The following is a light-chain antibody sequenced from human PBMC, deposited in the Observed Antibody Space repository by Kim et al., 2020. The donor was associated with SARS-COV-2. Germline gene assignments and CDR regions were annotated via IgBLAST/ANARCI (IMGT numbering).Light chain of an antibody. Sequence: ATINCKSSQSVLHSSINKNYLGWHQQKPGQPPKLLIRWASTRESGVPDRFSGSGSETDFTLTISSLQAEDVAVYYCQQYYIAPLTFGGGTKVDIK. CDR1: QSVLHSSINKNY. CDR3: QQYYIAPLT. V-gene: IGKV4-1*01. CDR2: WAS. J-gene: IGKJ4*01.